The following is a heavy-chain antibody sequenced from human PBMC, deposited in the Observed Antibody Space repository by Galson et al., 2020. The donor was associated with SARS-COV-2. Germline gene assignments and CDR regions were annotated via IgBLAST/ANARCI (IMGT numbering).Heavy chain of an antibody. Sequence: ETSETLSLTCTVSGGSISSGDYYWSWIRQPPGKGLEWIGYIYYSGSTYYNPSLKSRVTISVDTSKNQFSLKLSSVTAADTAVYYCARDPGETTGGMDVWGQGTTVTVSS. CDR2: IYYSGST. CDR3: ARDPGETTGGMDV. CDR1: GGSISSGDYY. V-gene: IGHV4-30-4*01. D-gene: IGHD4-17*01. J-gene: IGHJ6*02.